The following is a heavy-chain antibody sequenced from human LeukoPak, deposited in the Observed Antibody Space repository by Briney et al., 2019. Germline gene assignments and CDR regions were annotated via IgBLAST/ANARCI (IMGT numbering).Heavy chain of an antibody. CDR1: GGSFSGYY. D-gene: IGHD3-10*01. CDR3: ARSSYGSSGSYEYFQH. V-gene: IGHV4-59*10. J-gene: IGHJ1*01. Sequence: SETLSLTCAVYGGSFSGYYWSWIRQPAGKGLEWIGRFYTSGSTNYNPSLKSRVTISVDTSKNQFSLKLSSVTAADTAVYYCARSSYGSSGSYEYFQHWGQGTLVTVSS. CDR2: FYTSGST.